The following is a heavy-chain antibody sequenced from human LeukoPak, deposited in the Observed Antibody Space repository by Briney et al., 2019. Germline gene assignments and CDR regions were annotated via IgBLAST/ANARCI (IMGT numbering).Heavy chain of an antibody. D-gene: IGHD6-13*01. CDR2: INPNSGDT. J-gene: IGHJ4*02. CDR3: ARATYITSWYPFDY. CDR1: GYMFTGYF. Sequence: GASVKVPCKASGYMFTGYFMFWVRQAPGQGLEWMGWINPNSGDTNYAQKFQGRVTMTRDTSISTAYMELSSLRSDDTAVYYCARATYITSWYPFDYWGQGTLVTVSS. V-gene: IGHV1-2*02.